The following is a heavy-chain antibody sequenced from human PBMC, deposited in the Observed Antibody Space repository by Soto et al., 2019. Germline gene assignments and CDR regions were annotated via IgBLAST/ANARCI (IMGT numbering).Heavy chain of an antibody. CDR1: GGSVSSGSYY. CDR2: IYYSGST. V-gene: IGHV4-61*01. Sequence: QVQLQESGPGLVKPSETLSLTCTVSGGSVSSGSYYWSWIRQPPGKGLEWIGYIYYSGSTNYNPSLKSRVTISVATSKNQSSLQRSSVTAADPAVYYCARIPYDILTGYGYYGMDVWGQGTTVTVSS. CDR3: ARIPYDILTGYGYYGMDV. D-gene: IGHD3-9*01. J-gene: IGHJ6*02.